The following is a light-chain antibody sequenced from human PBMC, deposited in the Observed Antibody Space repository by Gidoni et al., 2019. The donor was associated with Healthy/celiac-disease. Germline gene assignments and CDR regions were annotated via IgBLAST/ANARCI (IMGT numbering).Light chain of an antibody. CDR3: QQYNNWPPST. V-gene: IGKV3-15*01. Sequence: VMTQPPATLSVSPGERATLSCRPSKSVSSNLAWYQQKPRQAPSLLIYGASTRATGIPARFSGGGSGTEFTLTISSLQSEDFAVYYCQQYNNWPPSTFGQGTRLEIK. CDR2: GAS. J-gene: IGKJ5*01. CDR1: KSVSSN.